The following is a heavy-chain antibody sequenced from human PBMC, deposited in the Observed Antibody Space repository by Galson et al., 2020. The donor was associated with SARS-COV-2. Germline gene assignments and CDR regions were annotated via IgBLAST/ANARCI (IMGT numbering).Heavy chain of an antibody. V-gene: IGHV4-61*02. CDR2: IYTSGST. CDR3: ARATRLDSSGHYYFDY. Sequence: SETLSLTCTVSGGSISSGSYYWSWIRQPAGKGLEWIGRIYTSGSTNYNPSLKSRVTISVDTSKNQFSLKLSSVTAADTAVYYCARATRLDSSGHYYFDYWGQGTLVTVSS. D-gene: IGHD3-22*01. J-gene: IGHJ4*02. CDR1: GGSISSGSYY.